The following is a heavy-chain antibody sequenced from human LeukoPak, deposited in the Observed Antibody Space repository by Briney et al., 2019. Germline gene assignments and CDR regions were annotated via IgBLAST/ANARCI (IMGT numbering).Heavy chain of an antibody. J-gene: IGHJ4*02. Sequence: KSGESLKISCKGSGYSFTSYWIGWVRQMPGKGLEGMGFIYPGDSDTRYSPSFQGQVTISADKSISTAYLQWSSLKASDTAMYYCARGRYFDWLPYNYFDYWGQGTLVTVSS. CDR2: IYPGDSDT. CDR3: ARGRYFDWLPYNYFDY. D-gene: IGHD3-9*01. CDR1: GYSFTSYW. V-gene: IGHV5-51*01.